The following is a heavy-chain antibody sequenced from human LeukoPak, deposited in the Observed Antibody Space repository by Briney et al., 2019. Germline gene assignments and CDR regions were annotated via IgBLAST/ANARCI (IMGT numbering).Heavy chain of an antibody. V-gene: IGHV4-34*01. D-gene: IGHD3-3*01. CDR2: INHSGST. CDR1: GGSFSGYY. Sequence: SETLSLTCAVYGGSFSGYYWSWIRQPPGKGLEWIGEINHSGSTNYNPSLKSRVTISVDTSKNHFSLKLSSVTAADTAVYYCARGGRFWSGYSWFDPWGQGTLVTVSS. CDR3: ARGGRFWSGYSWFDP. J-gene: IGHJ5*02.